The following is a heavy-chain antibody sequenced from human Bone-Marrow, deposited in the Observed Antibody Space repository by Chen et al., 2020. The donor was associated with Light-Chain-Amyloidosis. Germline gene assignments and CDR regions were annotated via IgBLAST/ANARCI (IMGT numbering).Heavy chain of an antibody. V-gene: IGHV4-39*07. Sequence: QLQLQESGPGLVKPSETLSLTCTVSGGSISSSSYYWGWIRQPPGKGLEWIGVLDFYHGGSPYYRPSLQRRVTITADTAKNQFSLNLTTVTAADTATYYCARGAVGGTTGVWGQGTLVTVSS. J-gene: IGHJ4*02. CDR1: GGSISSSSYY. D-gene: IGHD1-26*01. CDR2: FYHGGSP. CDR3: ARGAVGGTTGV.